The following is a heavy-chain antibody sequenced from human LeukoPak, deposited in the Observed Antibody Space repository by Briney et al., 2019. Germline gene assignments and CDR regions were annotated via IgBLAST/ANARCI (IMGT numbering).Heavy chain of an antibody. CDR3: ASGGSDSGFDY. CDR2: ISAYNGNT. CDR1: GYTFTSYG. Sequence: GASVKVSCKASGYTFTSYGISWVRQAPGQGLEWMGWISAYNGNTNYAQKLQGRVTMTRDTSISTAYMELSRLRSDDTAVYYCASGGSDSGFDYWGQGTLVTVSS. V-gene: IGHV1-18*01. J-gene: IGHJ4*02. D-gene: IGHD1-26*01.